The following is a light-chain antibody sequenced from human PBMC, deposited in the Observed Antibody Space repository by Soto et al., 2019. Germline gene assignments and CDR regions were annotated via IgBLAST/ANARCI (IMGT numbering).Light chain of an antibody. CDR1: QGISTY. Sequence: IRMTQSPSSLSASTGDRVTITCRASQGISTYLNWYQQKPGKAPKLLIYKASSLESGVPSRFSGSGSGTEFTLTISSLQPDDFATYYCQQYNSYSRTFGQGTKVDIK. J-gene: IGKJ1*01. V-gene: IGKV1-5*03. CDR3: QQYNSYSRT. CDR2: KAS.